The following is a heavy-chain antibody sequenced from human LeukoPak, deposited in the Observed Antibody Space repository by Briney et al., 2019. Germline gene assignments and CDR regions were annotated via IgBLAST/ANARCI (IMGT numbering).Heavy chain of an antibody. V-gene: IGHV4-34*01. CDR1: GGSFSGYY. J-gene: IGHJ5*02. CDR2: IYYSGST. Sequence: PSETLSLTCAVFGGSFSGYYWSWIRQPPGKGLEWIGSIYYSGSTYYNPSLKSRVTTSVDTSKNQFSLKLSSVTAADTAVYYCARDKNGIAATKRHNWFDPWGQGTLVTVSS. CDR3: ARDKNGIAATKRHNWFDP. D-gene: IGHD6-13*01.